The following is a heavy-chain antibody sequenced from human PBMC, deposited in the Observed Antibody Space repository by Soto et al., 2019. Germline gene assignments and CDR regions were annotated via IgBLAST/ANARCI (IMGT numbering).Heavy chain of an antibody. V-gene: IGHV1-46*01. CDR2: INPSGGST. CDR1: GYTFTSYY. D-gene: IGHD2-15*01. J-gene: IGHJ5*02. Sequence: GASVKVSCKASGYTFTSYYMQWVRQAPGQGLEWMGIINPSGGSTSYAQKFQGRVTMTRDTSTSTVYMELSSLRSEDTAVYYCAREKNIVVVVAATLLSSVSWFDPWGQGTMVTVYS. CDR3: AREKNIVVVVAATLLSSVSWFDP.